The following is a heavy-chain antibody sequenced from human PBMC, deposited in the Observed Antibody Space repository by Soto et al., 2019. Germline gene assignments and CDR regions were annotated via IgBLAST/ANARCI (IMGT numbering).Heavy chain of an antibody. Sequence: QVQLVQSGAELKKPGASVKVSCKASGYTFADFYVHWVRQAPGQGFGWMGWMNPNTGGASSAQNFLGRVAMTRDTSISTAYVELSRLSSNDTAVYFCATSTSDDFWSGAFWGQGTRVSVSS. J-gene: IGHJ4*02. V-gene: IGHV1-2*02. CDR2: MNPNTGGA. CDR1: GYTFADFY. D-gene: IGHD3-3*01. CDR3: ATSTSDDFWSGAF.